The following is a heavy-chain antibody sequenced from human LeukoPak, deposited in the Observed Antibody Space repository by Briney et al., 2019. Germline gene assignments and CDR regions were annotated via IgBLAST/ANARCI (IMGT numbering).Heavy chain of an antibody. D-gene: IGHD4-23*01. Sequence: PAGSLSLSRAASGFTFSLYAMSWVRQAPGKGLEWVSAVSGSGSTYYADSVKGRFTISRNNSKSTLYLQMNSLRAEDTAIYYCAKDPTTVLTPFNYWGQGT. J-gene: IGHJ4*02. CDR2: VSGSGST. CDR3: AKDPTTVLTPFNY. CDR1: GFTFSLYA. V-gene: IGHV3-23*01.